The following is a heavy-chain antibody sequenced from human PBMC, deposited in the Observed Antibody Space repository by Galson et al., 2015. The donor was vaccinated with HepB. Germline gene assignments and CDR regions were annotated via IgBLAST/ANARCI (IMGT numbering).Heavy chain of an antibody. CDR3: ARDYRRGGFDYGDYVWVRYFDY. Sequence: SLRLSCAASGFTFSSYSMNWVRQAPGKGLEWVSSISSSSSYIYYADSVKGRFTISRDNAKNSLYLQMNSLRAEDTAVYYCARDYRRGGFDYGDYVWVRYFDYWGQGTLVTVSS. V-gene: IGHV3-21*01. J-gene: IGHJ4*02. CDR1: GFTFSSYS. D-gene: IGHD4-17*01. CDR2: ISSSSSYI.